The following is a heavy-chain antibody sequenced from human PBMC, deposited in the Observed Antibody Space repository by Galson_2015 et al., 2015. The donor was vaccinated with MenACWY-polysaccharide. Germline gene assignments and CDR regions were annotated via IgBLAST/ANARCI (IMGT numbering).Heavy chain of an antibody. Sequence: SLRLSCAASGFTFSSYAMSWVRQAPGKGLEWVSTISGSGGSTYYADSVKGRFTISRDNSKNTLYLQMNSLRAGATAVYYCAKELSLGVSGTPGDYWGQGTLVTVSS. CDR3: AKELSLGVSGTPGDY. D-gene: IGHD6-19*01. J-gene: IGHJ4*02. CDR2: ISGSGGST. V-gene: IGHV3-23*01. CDR1: GFTFSSYA.